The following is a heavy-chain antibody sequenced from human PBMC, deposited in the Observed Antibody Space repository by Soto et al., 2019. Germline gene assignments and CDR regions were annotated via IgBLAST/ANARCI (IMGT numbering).Heavy chain of an antibody. D-gene: IGHD3-10*01. CDR3: TTPGPYYFGSGSYYNNDYYGMDV. Sequence: EVQLVESGGNLVKPGGSLRLSCAASGFTFSHAWMSWVRQAPGKGLEWVGRIKSKTEGGTTDYGAPVKGRFTISRDDSENTLYLQMNSLKTEDTAVYYCTTPGPYYFGSGSYYNNDYYGMDVWGQGTTVTVSS. J-gene: IGHJ6*02. V-gene: IGHV3-15*01. CDR2: IKSKTEGGTT. CDR1: GFTFSHAW.